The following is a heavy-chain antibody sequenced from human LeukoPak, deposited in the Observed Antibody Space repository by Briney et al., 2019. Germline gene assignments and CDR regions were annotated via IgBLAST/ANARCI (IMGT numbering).Heavy chain of an antibody. CDR3: ARGNDY. V-gene: IGHV3-21*01. CDR2: ISSSGSYI. CDR1: GFTFSSYS. Sequence: PGGSLRLSCAASGFTFSSYSMNWVRQAPGKGLEWVSSISSSGSYIYYADSMKGRFTISRDNAKNSLYLQMNSLRAEDTAVYYCARGNDYWGQGALVTVSS. J-gene: IGHJ4*02.